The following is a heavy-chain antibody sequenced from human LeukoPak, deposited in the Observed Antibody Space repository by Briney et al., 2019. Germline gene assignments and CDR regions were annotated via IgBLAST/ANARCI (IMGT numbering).Heavy chain of an antibody. CDR1: GFTFTRFW. CDR2: INPDGTKT. V-gene: IGHV3-7*01. CDR3: ATAPASVDSS. D-gene: IGHD3-3*01. Sequence: PGGSLRFSCAASGFTFTRFWLTWVRQSPGKGLEWVANINPDGTKTTYVDSVEGRFAISRDNAKNSVFLLMTSLRAEDTAMYYCATAPASVDSSWGQGTLVAVSS. J-gene: IGHJ5*02.